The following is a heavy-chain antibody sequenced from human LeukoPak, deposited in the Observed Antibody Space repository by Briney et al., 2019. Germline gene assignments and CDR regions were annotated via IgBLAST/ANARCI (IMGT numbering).Heavy chain of an antibody. J-gene: IGHJ4*02. CDR3: AWAYYDILTGYPDFDY. CDR2: ISSSSSYI. D-gene: IGHD3-9*01. CDR1: GFTFSSYS. V-gene: IGHV3-21*01. Sequence: AGGSLRLSCAASGFTFSSYSMNWVRQAPGKGLEWVSSISSSSSYIYYADSVKGRFTISRDNSKNTLYLQMNSLRAEDTAVYYCAWAYYDILTGYPDFDYWGQGTLVTVSS.